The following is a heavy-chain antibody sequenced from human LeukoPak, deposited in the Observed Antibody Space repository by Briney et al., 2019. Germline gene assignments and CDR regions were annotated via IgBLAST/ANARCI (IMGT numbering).Heavy chain of an antibody. J-gene: IGHJ1*01. V-gene: IGHV3-43*01. CDR3: ARDRERYGSGPIRH. CDR1: GFTFHDYN. CDR2: ITWDGDNT. Sequence: GGSLRLSCEASGFTFHDYNMHWVRQAPGKGLEWVSHITWDGDNTYYAESVKGRFTISRDTSNNFLYLQMNSLRTEDTALYYCARDRERYGSGPIRHWGQGTLVTVSS. D-gene: IGHD2-15*01.